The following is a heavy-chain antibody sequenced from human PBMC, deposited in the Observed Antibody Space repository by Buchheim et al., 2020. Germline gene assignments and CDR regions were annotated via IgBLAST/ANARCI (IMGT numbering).Heavy chain of an antibody. D-gene: IGHD6-6*01. CDR2: IKQDGSEK. V-gene: IGHV3-7*01. CDR3: ARDFYLGSSSGVGYGMDV. J-gene: IGHJ6*02. CDR1: GFTFSSYW. Sequence: EVQLVESGGGLVQPGGSLRLSCAASGFTFSSYWMSWVRQAPGKGLEWVANIKQDGSEKYYVDSVKGRFTISRDNAKNSLYLQMNSLRAEDTAVYYCARDFYLGSSSGVGYGMDVWGQGTT.